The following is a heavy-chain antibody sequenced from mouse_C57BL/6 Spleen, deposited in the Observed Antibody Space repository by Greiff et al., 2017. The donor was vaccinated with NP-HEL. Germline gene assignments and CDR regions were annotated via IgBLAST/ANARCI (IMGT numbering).Heavy chain of an antibody. CDR2: INYDGSST. CDR3: ARGATVVATGAMDY. D-gene: IGHD1-1*01. Sequence: EVMLVESEGGLVQPGSSMKLSCKASGFTFSDYYMAWVRQVPEKGLEWVANINYDGSSTYYLDSLKSRFIISRDNAKNILYLQMSSLKSEDTATYYCARGATVVATGAMDYWGQGTSVTVSS. J-gene: IGHJ4*01. V-gene: IGHV5-16*01. CDR1: GFTFSDYY.